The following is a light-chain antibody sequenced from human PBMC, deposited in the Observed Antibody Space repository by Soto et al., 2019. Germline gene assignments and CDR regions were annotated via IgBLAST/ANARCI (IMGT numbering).Light chain of an antibody. CDR1: SSNIGSNT. Sequence: QSVLTQPPSASGTPGQRVTISCSGSSSNIGSNTVNWYQQLPGTAPKLLIYSNNQRPSGGPHGFSGSTSCASAALAISGLQSEDEADYYCAAWDDSLHGHVVFGGGTKLTVL. CDR3: AAWDDSLHGHVV. V-gene: IGLV1-44*01. CDR2: SNN. J-gene: IGLJ2*01.